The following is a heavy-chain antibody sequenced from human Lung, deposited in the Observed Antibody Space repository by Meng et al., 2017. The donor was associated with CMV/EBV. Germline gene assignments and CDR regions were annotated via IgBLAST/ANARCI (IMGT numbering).Heavy chain of an antibody. CDR2: INSDGSST. Sequence: SCAASGFIFRNYAMSWVRQAPGKGLEWVSRINSDGSSTSYADSVKGRFTISRDNAKNSLYLQMNSLRAEDTAVYYCARDTGYDDAFDIWGQGTMVTVSS. CDR3: ARDTGYDDAFDI. J-gene: IGHJ3*02. D-gene: IGHD5-12*01. CDR1: GFIFRNYA. V-gene: IGHV3-74*01.